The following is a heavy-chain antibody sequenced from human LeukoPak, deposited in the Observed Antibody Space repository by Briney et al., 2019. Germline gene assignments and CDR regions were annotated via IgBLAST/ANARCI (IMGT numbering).Heavy chain of an antibody. J-gene: IGHJ6*03. CDR3: ATGYDFWSGPYYYYYYMDV. Sequence: ASLKFSCKVSRYTRAELSMHWVRQAPGKGREWRGGFDPQDGETIYPQTFPGRVTMTEDTSTDTAYMELSSLRSEDTAVYYCATGYDFWSGPYYYYYYMDVWGKGTTVTVSS. D-gene: IGHD3-3*01. V-gene: IGHV1-24*01. CDR1: RYTRAELS. CDR2: FDPQDGET.